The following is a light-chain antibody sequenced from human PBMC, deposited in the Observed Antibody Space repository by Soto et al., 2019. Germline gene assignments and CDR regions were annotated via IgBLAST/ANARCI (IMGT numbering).Light chain of an antibody. Sequence: EIVMTQSPATLSVSPGERATLSCRASQSIRSNLAWYQQKPGQAPRLLIYGASTRATGIPARFSGSGSVTGFTLSITSLQSEDFAVYYCQQYNNLPPFTFGPGTKVEIK. CDR3: QQYNNLPPFT. CDR2: GAS. J-gene: IGKJ3*01. CDR1: QSIRSN. V-gene: IGKV3-15*01.